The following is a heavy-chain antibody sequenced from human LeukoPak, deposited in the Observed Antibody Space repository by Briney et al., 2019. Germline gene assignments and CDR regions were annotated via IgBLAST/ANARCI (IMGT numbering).Heavy chain of an antibody. D-gene: IGHD5-24*01. CDR1: GGSISSYY. J-gene: IGHJ4*02. CDR2: IYYSGST. V-gene: IGHV4-59*01. Sequence: SETLSLTCTVSGGSISSYYWSWIRQPPGKGLEWIGYIYYSGSTNYNPSLKSRVTISVDTSKNQFSLKLSSVTAADTAVYYCARGSERWLQSGNDCWGQGTLVTVSS. CDR3: ARGSERWLQSGNDC.